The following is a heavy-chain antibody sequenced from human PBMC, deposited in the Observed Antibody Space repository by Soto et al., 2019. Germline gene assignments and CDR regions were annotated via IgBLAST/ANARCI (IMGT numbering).Heavy chain of an antibody. CDR3: ARTLERSRENEGAFDI. D-gene: IGHD1-1*01. CDR2: IIPIFGTA. Sequence: QVQLVQSGAEVKKPGSSVKVSCKASGGTFSSYAISWVRQAPGQGLEWMGGIIPIFGTANYAQKFQGRVTITADESTSTADMELSSLRSEDTAVYYCARTLERSRENEGAFDIWGQGTMVTVSS. V-gene: IGHV1-69*12. J-gene: IGHJ3*02. CDR1: GGTFSSYA.